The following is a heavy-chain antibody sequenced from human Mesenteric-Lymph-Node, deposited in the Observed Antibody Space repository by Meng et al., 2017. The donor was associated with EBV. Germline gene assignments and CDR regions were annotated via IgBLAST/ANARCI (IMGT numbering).Heavy chain of an antibody. V-gene: IGHV2-5*02. CDR1: GYSRSTSGVG. CDR3: THINGGGNSGFLDY. Sequence: QEPGSSSGIPTQTLTLTFTFAGYSRSTSGVGLGWIRQPPGKALEWLALIYCDDDNSYSPSLKSRLTITKDTSKNQVVLKMTNMDPADTATYYCTHINGGGNSGFLDYWGQGTLVTVSS. J-gene: IGHJ4*02. CDR2: IYCDDDN. D-gene: IGHD4-23*01.